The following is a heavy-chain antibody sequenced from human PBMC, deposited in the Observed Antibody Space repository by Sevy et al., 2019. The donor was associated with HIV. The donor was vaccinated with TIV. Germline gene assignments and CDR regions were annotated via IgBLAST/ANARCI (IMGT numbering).Heavy chain of an antibody. V-gene: IGHV3-7*01. D-gene: IGHD6-13*01. Sequence: GGSLRLSCVASGFTLNSYGMSWVRQAPGKGLEWVANIKQDGSVKYYVDSVKGRFTISRDNARNLLYLQMNSLRVEDTALYYCVRAIAADGSFWGQGTLVTVSS. J-gene: IGHJ4*02. CDR2: IKQDGSVK. CDR3: VRAIAADGSF. CDR1: GFTLNSYG.